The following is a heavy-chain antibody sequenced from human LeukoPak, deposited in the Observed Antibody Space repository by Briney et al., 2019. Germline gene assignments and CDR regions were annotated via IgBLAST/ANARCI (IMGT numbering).Heavy chain of an antibody. CDR1: GFSFSAYH. Sequence: GGSLRLSCAASGFSFSAYHMHWVRQAPGKGLEWVAEISYDGSDKYYADSVKGRFTLSRDNSKNTLYLQMNSLRAEDTAVYYCARRGKPYSDYGHLFDCWGQGTLVTVSS. J-gene: IGHJ4*02. CDR3: ARRGKPYSDYGHLFDC. V-gene: IGHV3-30*03. D-gene: IGHD5-12*01. CDR2: ISYDGSDK.